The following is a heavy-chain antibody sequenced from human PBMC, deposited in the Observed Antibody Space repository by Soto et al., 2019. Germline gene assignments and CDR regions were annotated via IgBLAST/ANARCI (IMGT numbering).Heavy chain of an antibody. J-gene: IGHJ4*01. D-gene: IGHD1-1*01. CDR1: GFNFNTYG. CDR3: ARIQLDTIMALDY. V-gene: IGHV3-33*01. Sequence: QVQLVESGGGVLQPGTSLRLSCAASGFNFNTYGFHWVRQAPGKGLEWVSVIWSDGNNRYYADSVKGRFTISRDISKNTVYLQMNTLRDEDTAVYFCARIQLDTIMALDYWGHGTLVTVSS. CDR2: IWSDGNNR.